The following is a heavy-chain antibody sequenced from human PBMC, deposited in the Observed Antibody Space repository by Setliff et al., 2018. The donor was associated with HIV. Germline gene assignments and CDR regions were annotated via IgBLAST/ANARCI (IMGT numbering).Heavy chain of an antibody. CDR2: IIPILGIA. J-gene: IGHJ4*02. Sequence: SVKVSCKASGATFSSYGISCVRQAPGQGLEWMGWIIPILGIANYAQNLQGRVTMTTDTSTCTAYMELRSLRSDDTAVYYCARERPYCSGGSCYGLNYFDCGGQGTLVTVYS. CDR3: ARERPYCSGGSCYGLNYFDC. D-gene: IGHD2-15*01. CDR1: GATFSSYG. V-gene: IGHV1-69*10.